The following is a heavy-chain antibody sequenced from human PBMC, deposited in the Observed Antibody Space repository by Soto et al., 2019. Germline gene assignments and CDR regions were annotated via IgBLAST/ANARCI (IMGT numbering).Heavy chain of an antibody. Sequence: PGGSLRLSCAASGFTFSSYAMHWVRQAPGKGLEWVAVISYDGSNKYYADSVKGRFTISRDNSKNTLYLQMNSLRAEDTAVYYCARDEKVRRTLYYSYYGMDVWGQGTTVTVSS. CDR2: ISYDGSNK. CDR1: GFTFSSYA. J-gene: IGHJ6*02. D-gene: IGHD1-1*01. CDR3: ARDEKVRRTLYYSYYGMDV. V-gene: IGHV3-30-3*01.